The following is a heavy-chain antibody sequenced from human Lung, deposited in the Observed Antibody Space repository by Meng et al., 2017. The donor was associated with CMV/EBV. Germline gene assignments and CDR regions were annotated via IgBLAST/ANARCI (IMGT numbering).Heavy chain of an antibody. J-gene: IGHJ4*02. Sequence: QITLKEAGPTLLKPTRTLTLTCTVSGFSFSTSGVGVGWIRQPPGKALEWLALIYWDGDKRYSPSLENRLVITKDTSRNLVVLAMTNMDPVDTATYYCARQSYYDDSGYYFDYWGQGTLVTVDS. CDR2: IYWDGDK. D-gene: IGHD3-22*01. V-gene: IGHV2-5*02. CDR1: GFSFSTSGVG. CDR3: ARQSYYDDSGYYFDY.